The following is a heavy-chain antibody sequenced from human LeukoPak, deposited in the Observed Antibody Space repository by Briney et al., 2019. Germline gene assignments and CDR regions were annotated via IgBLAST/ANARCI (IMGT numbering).Heavy chain of an antibody. CDR1: GGSFSGYY. CDR2: INHSGST. D-gene: IGHD2-8*01. CDR3: ARGDMLAVDP. V-gene: IGHV4-34*01. J-gene: IGHJ5*02. Sequence: SETLSLTCAVYGGSFSGYYWSWIRQPPGKGLGWIGEINHSGSTNYNPSLKSRVTISVDTSKNQFSLKLSSVTAADTAVYYCARGDMLAVDPWGQGTLVTVSS.